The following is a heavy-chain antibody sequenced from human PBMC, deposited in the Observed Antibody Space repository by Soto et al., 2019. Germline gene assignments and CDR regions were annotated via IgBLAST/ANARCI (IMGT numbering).Heavy chain of an antibody. D-gene: IGHD2-15*01. CDR1: EFTFSNYG. V-gene: IGHV3-30*18. Sequence: GSLRLSCAASEFTFSNYGIHWVRQAPGKGLEWVEVISYDGSNKNYADSVKGRLTNSRDNSKNAVYLEMNSLGAEDTALYYCTKQGLPHHNWFDPWGQGTQVTVSS. CDR3: TKQGLPHHNWFDP. CDR2: ISYDGSNK. J-gene: IGHJ5*02.